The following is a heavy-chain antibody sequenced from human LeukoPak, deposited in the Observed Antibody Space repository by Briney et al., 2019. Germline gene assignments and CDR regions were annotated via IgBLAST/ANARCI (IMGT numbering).Heavy chain of an antibody. J-gene: IGHJ3*02. V-gene: IGHV1-2*02. CDR1: GYTFTGYY. CDR3: AEPIAAADDAFDI. CDR2: INTNSGGT. D-gene: IGHD6-13*01. Sequence: ASVKLSCKASGYTFTGYYMHWGRQAPGQGLEWVGWINTNSGGTNYAQKFQGRVTMTRDTSISTAYMELSRLRSDDTAIYYCAEPIAAADDAFDIWGQGTMVTVSS.